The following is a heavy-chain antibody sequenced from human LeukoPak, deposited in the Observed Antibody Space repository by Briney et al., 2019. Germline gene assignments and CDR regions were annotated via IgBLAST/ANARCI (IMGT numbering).Heavy chain of an antibody. CDR3: ARAAVPYDYVWGSYPEPLDY. CDR2: IIPILGIA. Sequence: GASVKVSCKASGGTFSSYAISWVRRAPGQGLEWMGRIIPILGIANYAQKFQGRVTITADKSTSTAYMELSSLRPGDTAVYYCARAAVPYDYVWGSYPEPLDYWGQGTLVTVSS. D-gene: IGHD3-16*02. CDR1: GGTFSSYA. V-gene: IGHV1-69*04. J-gene: IGHJ4*02.